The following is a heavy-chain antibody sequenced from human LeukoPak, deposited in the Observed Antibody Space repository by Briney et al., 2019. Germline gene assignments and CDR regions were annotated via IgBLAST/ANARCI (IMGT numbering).Heavy chain of an antibody. CDR2: IVVASGHT. D-gene: IGHD1-14*01. Sequence: SVRVSCKASGFIFATSAVQWVRQARGQRLEWIGWIVVASGHTNYAQRFHERVSIIRDMSTSTAYMELSSLRSEDTAVYYCARDIGPEGPVGYYFDYWGQGTLVTVSS. CDR1: GFIFATSA. CDR3: ARDIGPEGPVGYYFDY. V-gene: IGHV1-58*01. J-gene: IGHJ4*02.